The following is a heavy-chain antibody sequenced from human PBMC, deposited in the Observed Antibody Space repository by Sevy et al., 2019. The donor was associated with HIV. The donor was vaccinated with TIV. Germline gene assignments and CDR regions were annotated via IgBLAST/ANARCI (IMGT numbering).Heavy chain of an antibody. CDR2: INPGSGGT. V-gene: IGHV1-2*02. CDR3: SEYSVWRLGES. CDR1: GYSFTDNG. D-gene: IGHD6-6*01. J-gene: IGHJ5*02. Sequence: ASVKVSCKASGYSFTDNGIHWVRQAPGQGLEWMGWINPGSGGTYYTQKFQGRVTVTRKTSINTAYMELSSLRSVVTALFFCSEYSVWRLGESWGQGTLVTVSS.